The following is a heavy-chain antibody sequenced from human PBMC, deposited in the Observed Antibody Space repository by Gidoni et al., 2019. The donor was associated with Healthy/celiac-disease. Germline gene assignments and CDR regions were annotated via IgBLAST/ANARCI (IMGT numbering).Heavy chain of an antibody. CDR1: GLTSSSYA. V-gene: IGHV3-30-3*01. Sequence: QVQLVESGRAVVQPGRSLRLSCPASGLTSSSYAMHWVRQAPGKGLEWVAVISYDGSNKYYADSVKGRFTISRDNSKNTLYLQMNSLRAEDTAVYYCARDLRSLEPEYYFDYWGQGTLVTVSS. J-gene: IGHJ4*02. CDR3: ARDLRSLEPEYYFDY. D-gene: IGHD1-1*01. CDR2: ISYDGSNK.